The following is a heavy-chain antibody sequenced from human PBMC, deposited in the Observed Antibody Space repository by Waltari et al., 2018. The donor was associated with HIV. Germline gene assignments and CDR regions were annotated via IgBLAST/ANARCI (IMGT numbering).Heavy chain of an antibody. J-gene: IGHJ4*02. CDR1: GFTFTKYW. CDR2: IKQDGSVV. Sequence: EVQLVESGGGLVQPGGSLRLYCAASGFTFTKYWMNWVRQAPGKGLEWVANIKQDGSVVYYGDFVKGRFTISRDNAKNSLYLQINSLRVDDTAVYYCVRSGGLDSWGQGTLVTVSS. D-gene: IGHD6-25*01. V-gene: IGHV3-7*01. CDR3: VRSGGLDS.